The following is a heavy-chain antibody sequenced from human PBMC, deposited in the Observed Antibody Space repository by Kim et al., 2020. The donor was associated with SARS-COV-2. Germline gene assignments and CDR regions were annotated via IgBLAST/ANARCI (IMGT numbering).Heavy chain of an antibody. CDR1: GFTFGDYA. D-gene: IGHD3-9*01. J-gene: IGHJ4*02. V-gene: IGHV3-49*03. CDR3: TRDGDKRSIWLTGYYIGYTTFDY. CDR2: IRSKAYGGTT. Sequence: GGSLRLSCTASGFTFGDYAMSWFRQAPGKGLEWVGFIRSKAYGGTTEYAASVKGRFTISRDDSKSIAYLQMNSLKTEDTAVYYCTRDGDKRSIWLTGYYIGYTTFDYWGQGTLVTVSS.